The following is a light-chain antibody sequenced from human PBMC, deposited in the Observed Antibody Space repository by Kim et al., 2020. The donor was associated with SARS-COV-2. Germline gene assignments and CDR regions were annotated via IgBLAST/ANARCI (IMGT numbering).Light chain of an antibody. CDR2: DAS. CDR3: QQFKIAPLT. J-gene: IGKJ4*01. CDR1: QDISNY. Sequence: DIQMTQSPSSLSASVGDRVTITCRASQDISNYLAWYQQKPGKVPEVLIYDASTLQSGVPSRFSGSGSGTDFTLTISSLQAEDVATYYCQQFKIAPLTFGGGTKVDIK. V-gene: IGKV1-27*01.